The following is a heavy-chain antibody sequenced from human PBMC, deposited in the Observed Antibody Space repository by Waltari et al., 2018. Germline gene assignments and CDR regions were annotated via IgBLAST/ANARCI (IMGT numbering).Heavy chain of an antibody. CDR3: VCSSGYYYLVTPAEYFQH. J-gene: IGHJ1*01. Sequence: QVQRVQSGAEVKKPGSAVKVSCKASGGTFSSSTSSWMRQPPGQGLEWMGGIIPILGIANDAQKFQGRVTITADESTSTAYMELSSLRSEDTAVYYCVCSSGYYYLVTPAEYFQHWGQGTLVTVSS. D-gene: IGHD3-22*01. V-gene: IGHV1-69*10. CDR1: GGTFSSST. CDR2: IIPILGIA.